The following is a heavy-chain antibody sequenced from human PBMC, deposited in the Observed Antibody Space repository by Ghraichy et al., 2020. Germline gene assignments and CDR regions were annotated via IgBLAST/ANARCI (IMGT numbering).Heavy chain of an antibody. V-gene: IGHV4-59*01. CDR3: AREGIAAAGTFREGYYYYYGMDV. CDR2: IYYSGST. D-gene: IGHD6-13*01. Sequence: SETLSLTCTVSGGSISSYYWSWIRQPPGKGLEWIGYIYYSGSTNYNPSLKSRVTISVDTSKNQFSLKLSSVTAADTAVYYCAREGIAAAGTFREGYYYYYGMDVWGQGTTVTVSS. J-gene: IGHJ6*02. CDR1: GGSISSYY.